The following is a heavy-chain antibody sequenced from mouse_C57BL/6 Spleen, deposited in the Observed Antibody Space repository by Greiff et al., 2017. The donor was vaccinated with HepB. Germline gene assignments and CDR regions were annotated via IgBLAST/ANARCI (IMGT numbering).Heavy chain of an antibody. J-gene: IGHJ2*01. CDR2: IHPNSGST. CDR3: ARDGRTYIDY. V-gene: IGHV1-64*01. CDR1: GYTFTSYW. Sequence: VQLVESGAELVKPGASVKLSCKASGYTFTSYWMHWVKQRPGQGLEWIGMIHPNSGSTNYNEKFKSKATLTVDKSSSTAYMQLSSLTSEDSAVYYCARDGRTYIDYWGQGTTLTVSS.